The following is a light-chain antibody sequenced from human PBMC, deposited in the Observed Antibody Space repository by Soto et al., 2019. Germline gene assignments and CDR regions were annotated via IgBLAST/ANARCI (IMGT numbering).Light chain of an antibody. Sequence: EIVMAQSPGTLSVSPGERATLSCRASQTIDTNLAWYQQKPGQAPRLLIYDASKRATGIPARFSGSGSGTDFTLTINSLEPEDVAVYYCQHYNNWLGTFGGGTKVDIK. J-gene: IGKJ4*01. CDR1: QTIDTN. V-gene: IGKV3D-15*01. CDR2: DAS. CDR3: QHYNNWLGT.